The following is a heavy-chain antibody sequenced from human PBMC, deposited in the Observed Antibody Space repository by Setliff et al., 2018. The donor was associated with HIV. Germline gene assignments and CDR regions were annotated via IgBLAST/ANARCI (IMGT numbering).Heavy chain of an antibody. J-gene: IGHJ3*01. CDR3: AKQRYYDGNDGFDV. Sequence: GSLRLSCTTSGFTFGSYGMHWVRQAPGKGLEWVANIWYDGSEKYYADSVKGRFTISRDKSKNTLYLQMNSLRTEDTAVYYCAKQRYYDGNDGFDVWGQGTMVTVSS. CDR2: IWYDGSEK. V-gene: IGHV3-33*03. CDR1: GFTFGSYG. D-gene: IGHD3-3*01.